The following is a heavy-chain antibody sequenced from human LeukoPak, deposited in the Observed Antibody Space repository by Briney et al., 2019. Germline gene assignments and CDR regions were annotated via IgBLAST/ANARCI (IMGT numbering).Heavy chain of an antibody. CDR1: GGSISSYY. Sequence: SETLSLTCTVSGGSISSYYWSWIRQPPGKGLECIGTVHYSGSTFYTPSLKSRVNISVDTSKNQFSLQLSSVTAADTAVYYCARLFFVIDTWGQGTLVTVSS. J-gene: IGHJ5*02. V-gene: IGHV4-59*04. CDR3: ARLFFVIDT. CDR2: VHYSGST. D-gene: IGHD3-3*01.